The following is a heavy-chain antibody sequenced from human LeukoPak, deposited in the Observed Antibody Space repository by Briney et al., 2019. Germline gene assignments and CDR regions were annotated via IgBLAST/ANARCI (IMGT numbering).Heavy chain of an antibody. V-gene: IGHV4-38-2*02. CDR3: ARGRFAELLFDI. Sequence: SETLSLTCTVSGYSISSGYYWGWLRQSPGKGQEWIASIYHTGETHYHPSLKSRVSISVDTSNNQFSLRSTSATAADTAMYYCARGRFAELLFDIWGQGTLVTVSS. CDR1: GYSISSGYY. CDR2: IYHTGET. J-gene: IGHJ4*02. D-gene: IGHD3-10*01.